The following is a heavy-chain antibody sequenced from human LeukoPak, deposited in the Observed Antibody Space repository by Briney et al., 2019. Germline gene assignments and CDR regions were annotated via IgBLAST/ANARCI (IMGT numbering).Heavy chain of an antibody. V-gene: IGHV4-34*01. CDR3: ARGFSAGFGEATKDVDTAMVDRRPLDY. J-gene: IGHJ4*02. CDR2: INHSGST. CDR1: GGSFSGYY. Sequence: PSETLSLTCAVYGGSFSGYYWSWIRQPPGKGLEWIGEINHSGSTNYNPSLKSRVTISVDTSKNQFSLKLSSVTAADTAVYYCARGFSAGFGEATKDVDTAMVDRRPLDYWGQGTLVTVSS. D-gene: IGHD5-18*01.